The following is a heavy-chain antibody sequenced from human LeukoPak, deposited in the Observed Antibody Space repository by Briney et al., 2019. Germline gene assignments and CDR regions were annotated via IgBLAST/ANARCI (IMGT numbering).Heavy chain of an antibody. Sequence: SETLSLTCAVTGGSINTYYWSWIRQPAGKGLEWIGRFYPSGSTNYNPSLKSRVTMSVDTSKNQFSLKLTSVTAADTAVYYCARHTIFEIWGQGTMVTVSS. D-gene: IGHD2-2*01. CDR2: FYPSGST. CDR3: ARHTIFEI. CDR1: GGSINTYY. J-gene: IGHJ3*02. V-gene: IGHV4-4*07.